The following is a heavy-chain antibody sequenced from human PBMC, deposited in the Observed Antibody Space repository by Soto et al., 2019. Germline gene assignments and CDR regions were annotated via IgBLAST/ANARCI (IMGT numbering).Heavy chain of an antibody. D-gene: IGHD3-22*01. J-gene: IGHJ5*02. CDR1: GGTFSSYA. CDR2: IIPIFGTA. V-gene: IGHV1-69*13. CDR3: ARDRGNIDYYDSSGYYPFDP. Sequence: SVKVSCKASGGTFSSYAISWVRQAPGQGLEWMGGIIPIFGTANYAQKFQGRVTITADESTSTAYMELSSLRSEDTAVYYCARDRGNIDYYDSSGYYPFDPWGQGTLVTVSS.